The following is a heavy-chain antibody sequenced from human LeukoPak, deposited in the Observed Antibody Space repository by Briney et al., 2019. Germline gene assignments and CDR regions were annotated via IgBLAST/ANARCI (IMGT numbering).Heavy chain of an antibody. CDR3: ARAFDY. CDR1: GFTFSSYE. V-gene: IGHV3-48*03. J-gene: IGHJ4*02. CDR2: ISSSSNTM. Sequence: GGSVRLSCAASGFTFSSYEMNWVRQAPGKGLEWVSYISSSSNTMYYADSVKGRFTISRDNAKNSLYLQMNSLRDEDTAVYYCARAFDYWGQGTLVAVSS.